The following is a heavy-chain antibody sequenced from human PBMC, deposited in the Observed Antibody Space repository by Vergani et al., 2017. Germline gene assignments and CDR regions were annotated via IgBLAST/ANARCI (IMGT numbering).Heavy chain of an antibody. D-gene: IGHD1-7*01. J-gene: IGHJ3*02. CDR1: GGTFSSYA. Sequence: VQLVQSGAEVKKPGSSVKVSCKASGGTFSSYAISWVRQAPGQGLEWMGGIIPIFGTANYAQKFQGRVTITADKSTSTAYMELSSLRSEDTAVYYCARVGPTGTTVFDAFDIWGQGTMVTVSS. V-gene: IGHV1-69*06. CDR3: ARVGPTGTTVFDAFDI. CDR2: IIPIFGTA.